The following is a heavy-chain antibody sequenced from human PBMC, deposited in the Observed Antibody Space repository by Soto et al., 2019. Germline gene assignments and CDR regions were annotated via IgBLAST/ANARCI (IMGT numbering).Heavy chain of an antibody. D-gene: IGHD2-21*02. J-gene: IGHJ5*02. V-gene: IGHV1-3*01. CDR3: ARDLIMSPIPCGGDCYPNWFDP. CDR2: INAGNGNT. CDR1: GYTFTSYA. Sequence: ASVKVSWKASGYTFTSYAMHWVRQAPGQRLEWMGWINAGNGNTKYSQKFQGRVTITRDTSASTAYMELSSLRSEDTAVYYCARDLIMSPIPCGGDCYPNWFDPWGQGTLVTVSS.